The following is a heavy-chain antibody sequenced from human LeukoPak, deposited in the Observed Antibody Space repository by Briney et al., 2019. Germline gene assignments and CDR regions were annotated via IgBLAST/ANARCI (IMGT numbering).Heavy chain of an antibody. CDR1: GGSVSSGSYY. D-gene: IGHD4-17*01. Sequence: PSETLSLSCTVSGGSVSSGSYYWSWIRQPPGKGLEWIGYIYYSGSTNYNPSLKSRVTISVDTSKNQFSLKLSSVTAADTAVYYCARGKIVTVTTWGFDYWGQGTLVTVSS. J-gene: IGHJ4*02. CDR2: IYYSGST. CDR3: ARGKIVTVTTWGFDY. V-gene: IGHV4-61*01.